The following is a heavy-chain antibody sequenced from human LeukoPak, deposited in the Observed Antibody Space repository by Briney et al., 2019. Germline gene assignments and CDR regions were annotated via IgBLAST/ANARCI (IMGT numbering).Heavy chain of an antibody. Sequence: SVKVSCKASGGTFISYAISWVRQAPGQGLEWMGGIIPIFGTANYAQKFQGRVTITADESTSTAYMELSSLRSEDTAVYYCARGIAAAGGLVDYWGQGTLVTVSS. CDR2: IIPIFGTA. V-gene: IGHV1-69*13. D-gene: IGHD6-13*01. CDR1: GGTFISYA. J-gene: IGHJ4*02. CDR3: ARGIAAAGGLVDY.